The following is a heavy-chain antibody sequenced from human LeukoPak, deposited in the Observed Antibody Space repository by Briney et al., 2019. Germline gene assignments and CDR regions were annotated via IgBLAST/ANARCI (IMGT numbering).Heavy chain of an antibody. V-gene: IGHV4-34*01. J-gene: IGHJ4*02. D-gene: IGHD3-3*01. Sequence: SETLSLTCAVYGGSFSGYHWSWIRQPPGKGLEWIGEINHSGSTNYNPSLKSRVTISVDTSKNQFSLKLSSVTAADTAVYYCARMRITIFGVVTSFDYWGQGTLVTVSS. CDR2: INHSGST. CDR1: GGSFSGYH. CDR3: ARMRITIFGVVTSFDY.